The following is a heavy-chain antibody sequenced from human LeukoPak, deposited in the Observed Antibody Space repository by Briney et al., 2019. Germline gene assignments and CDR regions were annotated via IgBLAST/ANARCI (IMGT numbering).Heavy chain of an antibody. V-gene: IGHV3-21*01. Sequence: GSLRLSCAASGFTFSSYSMNWVRKAPGKGLEWVSSISSSSSYIYYADSVKGRFTISRDNAKNSLYLQMNSLRAEDTAVYYCARDDYGGNTYFDYWGQGTLVTVSS. CDR1: GFTFSSYS. J-gene: IGHJ4*02. D-gene: IGHD4-23*01. CDR3: ARDDYGGNTYFDY. CDR2: ISSSSSYI.